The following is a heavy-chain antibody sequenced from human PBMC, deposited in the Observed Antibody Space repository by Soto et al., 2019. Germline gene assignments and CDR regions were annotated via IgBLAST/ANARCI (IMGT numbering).Heavy chain of an antibody. CDR2: ISAYNGNT. CDR1: GYTFTSYG. V-gene: IGHV1-18*04. Sequence: GASVKVSCKAPGYTFTSYGISWVRQAPGQGLEWMGWISAYNGNTNYAQKLQGRVTMTTDTSTSTAYMELRSLRSDDTAVYYCARDTRDIVVVVAAWGSPHDAFDIWGQGTMVTVSS. CDR3: ARDTRDIVVVVAAWGSPHDAFDI. D-gene: IGHD2-15*01. J-gene: IGHJ3*02.